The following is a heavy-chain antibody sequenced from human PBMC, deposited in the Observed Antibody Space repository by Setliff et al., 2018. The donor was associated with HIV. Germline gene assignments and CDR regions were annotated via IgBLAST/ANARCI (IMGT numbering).Heavy chain of an antibody. Sequence: GGSLRLSCAATGFSFSSYAMNWVRQTPGKGLEWVSGIGGSGGSSYYADSVKGRFTVSRDYSQNTIYLQMSSLRVEDSAVYYCAKDHRVVSYYYDSSGYDYWGQGTLVTVSS. J-gene: IGHJ4*02. CDR1: GFSFSSYA. CDR3: AKDHRVVSYYYDSSGYDY. V-gene: IGHV3-23*01. CDR2: IGGSGGSS. D-gene: IGHD3-22*01.